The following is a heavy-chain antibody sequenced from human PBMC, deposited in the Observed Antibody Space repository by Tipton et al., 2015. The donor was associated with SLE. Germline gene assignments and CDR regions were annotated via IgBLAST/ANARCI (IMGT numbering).Heavy chain of an antibody. CDR1: GFTFEDFA. D-gene: IGHD6-19*01. V-gene: IGHV3-23*03. CDR3: AKVDTQQWLVLDS. J-gene: IGHJ4*02. Sequence: SLRLSCAASGFTFEDFAMHWVRQAPGKGLEWVSVIFSGGSTSYADSVKGRFTISRDNSKNTLYLQMNSLSPDDTAIYYCAKVDTQQWLVLDSWGQGTPVTVSS. CDR2: IFSGGST.